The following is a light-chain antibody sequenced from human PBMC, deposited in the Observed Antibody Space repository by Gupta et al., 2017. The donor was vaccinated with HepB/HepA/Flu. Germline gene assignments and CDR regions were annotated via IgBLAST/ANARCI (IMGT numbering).Light chain of an antibody. CDR3: QQSQRTPRT. V-gene: IGKV1-39*01. Sequence: DIQMTQSPSSLSASVGDRVTITCRASQSISSYLNWYQQKPGKAPKLLIYAASSLQSGVPSRFSGSGSGTDFTLTISRLQPEDVATYYCQQSQRTPRTFGQGTKVEIK. J-gene: IGKJ1*01. CDR2: AAS. CDR1: QSISSY.